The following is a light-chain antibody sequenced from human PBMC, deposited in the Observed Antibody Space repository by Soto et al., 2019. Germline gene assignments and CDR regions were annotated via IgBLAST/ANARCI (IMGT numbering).Light chain of an antibody. CDR1: QSVSSSY. J-gene: IGKJ4*01. V-gene: IGKV3-20*01. CDR2: GAS. CDR3: QQYGSSPRVT. Sequence: EIVLTQSPGTLSLSPGERATLSCRASQSVSSSYLAWYQQKPGQAPRLLIYGASSRATGIPDRFSGSGSGRDFTLTISRLEPEDFAVYSCQQYGSSPRVTFGGGTKVEIK.